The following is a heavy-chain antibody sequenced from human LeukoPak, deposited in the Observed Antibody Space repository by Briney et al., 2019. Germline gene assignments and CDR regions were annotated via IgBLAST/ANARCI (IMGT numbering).Heavy chain of an antibody. CDR2: INPSGGST. CDR3: ARQPIYYDRPDDAFDI. CDR1: GYTFTSYY. J-gene: IGHJ3*02. V-gene: IGHV1-46*01. Sequence: GASVKVSCKASGYTFTSYYMHWVRQAPGQGLEWMGIINPSGGSTSYAQKFQGRVTMTRDTSTSTVYMELSSLRSEDTAVYYCARQPIYYDRPDDAFDIWGQGTMVTVSS. D-gene: IGHD3-22*01.